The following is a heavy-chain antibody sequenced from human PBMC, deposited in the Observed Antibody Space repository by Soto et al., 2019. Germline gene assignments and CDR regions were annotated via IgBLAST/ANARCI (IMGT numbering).Heavy chain of an antibody. J-gene: IGHJ4*02. Sequence: SETLSLTCAVYGGSFSGYFWSWIRQPPGKGLEWIGEVNHRGSTNYNPSLKSRVTISVDRSKNQFPLKLSSVNAADTAVYYCVREGQHATEWGAVDYWGQGTLVTVSS. V-gene: IGHV4-34*01. CDR2: VNHRGST. CDR1: GGSFSGYF. D-gene: IGHD2-8*01. CDR3: VREGQHATEWGAVDY.